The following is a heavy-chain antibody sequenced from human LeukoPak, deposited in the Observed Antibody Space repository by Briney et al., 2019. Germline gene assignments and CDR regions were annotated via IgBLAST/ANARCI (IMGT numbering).Heavy chain of an antibody. D-gene: IGHD3-3*01. CDR2: IKQDGSEK. J-gene: IGHJ4*02. V-gene: IGHV3-7*05. CDR1: GFTFSGYW. Sequence: GGSLRLSCAASGFTFSGYWMTWVRQAPGKGLEWVAKIKQDGSEKYYVDSVKGRFTISRDNAENSLYLQMNSLRAEDTAVYYCARVWRDWGQGTLVTVSS. CDR3: ARVWRD.